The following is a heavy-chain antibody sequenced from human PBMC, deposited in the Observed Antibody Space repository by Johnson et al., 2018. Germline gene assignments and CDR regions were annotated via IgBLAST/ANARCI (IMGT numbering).Heavy chain of an antibody. CDR3: ARGPGLAVQYFHH. D-gene: IGHD6-19*01. Sequence: QVQLVQSGAGVKKPGASVKVSCKASGYTFTSYDINWVRQATGPGLEWMGWMTPNSGNTGYTQKFQGRVTMTRKSPIRPAYMELSSLRTEDTAVYFCARGPGLAVQYFHHWGQGTLVTVSS. CDR1: GYTFTSYD. V-gene: IGHV1-8*01. J-gene: IGHJ1*01. CDR2: MTPNSGNT.